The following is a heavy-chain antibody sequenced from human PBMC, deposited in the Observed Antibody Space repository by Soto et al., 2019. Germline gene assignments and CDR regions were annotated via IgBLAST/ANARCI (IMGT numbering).Heavy chain of an antibody. CDR3: ARDRGLLAYCGGDCYFDY. D-gene: IGHD2-21*02. J-gene: IGHJ4*02. V-gene: IGHV1-69*01. CDR2: IIPIFGTA. Sequence: SVNRDCKAAVDSIVNNSIIAVRQTPEKGLEWMGGIIPIFGTANYAQKFQGRVTITADESTSTAYMELSSLRSEDTAVYYCARDRGLLAYCGGDCYFDYWGQGTLVTVSS. CDR1: VDSIVNNS.